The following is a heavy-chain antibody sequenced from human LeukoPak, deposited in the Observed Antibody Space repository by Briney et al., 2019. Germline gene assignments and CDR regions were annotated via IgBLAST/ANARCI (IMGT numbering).Heavy chain of an antibody. Sequence: TPSETLSLTCTVSGVSISGYYWSWIRQPPGKGLEWIGYIYYAGATNYNPSLTSRLTISLDTSKNQFSLKLSSVTAADTAVYFCARHPPVPVFQNGMDVWGQGTTVTVSS. V-gene: IGHV4-59*08. CDR2: IYYAGAT. CDR3: ARHPPVPVFQNGMDV. CDR1: GVSISGYY. J-gene: IGHJ6*02. D-gene: IGHD2-2*01.